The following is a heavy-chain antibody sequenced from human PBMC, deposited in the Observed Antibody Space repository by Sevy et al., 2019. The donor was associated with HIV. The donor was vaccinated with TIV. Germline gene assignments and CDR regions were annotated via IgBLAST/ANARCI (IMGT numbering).Heavy chain of an antibody. V-gene: IGHV3-53*01. Sequence: GGSLRLSCSVSGITVSSTYMSWVRQAPGKGLEWVSVIFSGGGTSYADSVKGRFSISRDNSENRVYLQMKSLRVEDTATYYCATEEYTSSWITGWFDAWGQGTLVTVS. CDR3: ATEEYTSSWITGWFDA. J-gene: IGHJ5*02. CDR2: IFSGGGT. D-gene: IGHD2-2*01. CDR1: GITVSSTY.